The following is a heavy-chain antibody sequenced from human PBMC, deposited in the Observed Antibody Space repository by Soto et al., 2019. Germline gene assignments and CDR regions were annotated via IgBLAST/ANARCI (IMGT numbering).Heavy chain of an antibody. Sequence: SDTLSLTCTVSGGSISSGDYYGSWIRQPPGKGLEWIGYIYYSGSTYYNPSLKSRVTISVDTSKNQFSLKLSSVTAADTAVYYCAREDGIGRAFDIWGQGTMVTVSS. CDR2: IYYSGST. CDR3: AREDGIGRAFDI. CDR1: GGSISSGDYY. J-gene: IGHJ3*02. D-gene: IGHD1-26*01. V-gene: IGHV4-30-4*02.